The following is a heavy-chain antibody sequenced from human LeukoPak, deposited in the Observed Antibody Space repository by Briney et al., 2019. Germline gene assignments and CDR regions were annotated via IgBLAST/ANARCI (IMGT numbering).Heavy chain of an antibody. D-gene: IGHD3-9*01. Sequence: GGSLRLSCAASGFTFSSYAMSWVRQAPGKGLEWVSVIYSGGNTYYADSVKGRFTISRDNSKNTLYLQMNSLRAEDTAVYYCARNILTGYLALYYYGMDVWGQGTTVTVSS. V-gene: IGHV3-66*01. CDR2: IYSGGNT. CDR1: GFTFSSYA. J-gene: IGHJ6*02. CDR3: ARNILTGYLALYYYGMDV.